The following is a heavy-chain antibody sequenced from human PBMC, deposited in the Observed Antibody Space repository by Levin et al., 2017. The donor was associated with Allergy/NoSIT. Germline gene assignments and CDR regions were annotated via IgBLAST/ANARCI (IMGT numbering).Heavy chain of an antibody. CDR2: ISYDGSNK. CDR3: AKDKGYCTNGICYGYYYGMDV. CDR1: GFTFSGYG. Sequence: PAGGSLRLSCAASGFTFSGYGMHWVRQAPGKGLEWVATISYDGSNKYYTDSMEGRFTISRDNSKNTLYLQMNSLRAEDTAVYYCAKDKGYCTNGICYGYYYGMDVWGQGTTVTVSS. J-gene: IGHJ6*02. V-gene: IGHV3-30*18. D-gene: IGHD2-8*01.